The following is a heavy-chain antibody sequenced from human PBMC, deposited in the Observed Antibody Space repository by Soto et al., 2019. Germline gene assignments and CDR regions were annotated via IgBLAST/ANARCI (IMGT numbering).Heavy chain of an antibody. V-gene: IGHV4-59*08. CDR1: GGSISSYY. CDR2: IYYSGST. CDR3: AGRTMSAHYYYYGMDV. Sequence: SETLSLTCTVSGGSISSYYWSWIRQPPGKGLEWIGYIYYSGSTNYNPSLKSRVTISVDTSKNQFSLKLSSVTAADTAVYYCAGRTMSAHYYYYGMDVWGQGTTVTVSS. J-gene: IGHJ6*02.